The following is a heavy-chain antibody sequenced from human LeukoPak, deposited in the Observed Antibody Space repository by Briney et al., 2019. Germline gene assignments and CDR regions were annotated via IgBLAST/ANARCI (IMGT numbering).Heavy chain of an antibody. D-gene: IGHD1-26*01. CDR3: AKDRGTILPVMFDY. J-gene: IGHJ4*02. CDR2: ISSNGGST. CDR1: GFTFSSYA. V-gene: IGHV3-64*04. Sequence: GGSLRLSCSASGFTFSSYAMDWVRQAPGKGLKYISAISSNGGSTYYADSVKGRFTISRDNSKNTLYLQMNTLRAEDTAVYYCAKDRGTILPVMFDYWGQGTLVTVSS.